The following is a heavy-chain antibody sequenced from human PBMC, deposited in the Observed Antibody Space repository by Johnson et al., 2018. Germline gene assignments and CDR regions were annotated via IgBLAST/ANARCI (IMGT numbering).Heavy chain of an antibody. CDR3: ANLDGGCSSI. CDR2: INAGNGNT. D-gene: IGHD3-10*02. V-gene: IGHV1-3*01. J-gene: IGHJ3*02. Sequence: QVQLVQSGAEVKKPGASVKVSCKASGYTFTSYAMHWVRQAPGQRLEWMGWINAGNGNTKYSQKFQGRVTLTRHTSASTAYMELSSMRSDDTAVYYCANLDGGCSSIWGQGTMVTVSS. CDR1: GYTFTSYA.